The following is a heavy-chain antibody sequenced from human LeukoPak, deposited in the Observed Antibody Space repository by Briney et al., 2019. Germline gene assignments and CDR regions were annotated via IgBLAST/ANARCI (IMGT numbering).Heavy chain of an antibody. CDR3: ARDVDGYAYVEH. CDR2: IYYSGRT. CDR1: GGSISSGGYC. D-gene: IGHD2-2*03. J-gene: IGHJ1*01. Sequence: KSSETLSLICTVSGGSISSGGYCWSWIRQHPGTGLEWIGYIYYSGRTYYNPSLKSRVTISVDTSKNQFSLNLSSVTAADTAVYYCARDVDGYAYVEHWGQGTLVTVSS. V-gene: IGHV4-31*03.